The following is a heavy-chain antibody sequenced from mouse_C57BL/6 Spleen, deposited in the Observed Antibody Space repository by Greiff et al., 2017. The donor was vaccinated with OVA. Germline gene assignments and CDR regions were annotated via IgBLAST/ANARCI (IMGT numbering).Heavy chain of an antibody. J-gene: IGHJ1*03. D-gene: IGHD1-1*01. Sequence: DVMLVESGGGLVKPGGSLKLSCAASGFTFSDYGMHWVRQAPEKGLEWVAYISSGSSTIYYADTVKGRFTISRDNAKNTLFLQMTSLSSEDTARYYCARPSSYRYFDVWGTGTTVTVSS. CDR3: ARPSSYRYFDV. V-gene: IGHV5-17*01. CDR2: ISSGSSTI. CDR1: GFTFSDYG.